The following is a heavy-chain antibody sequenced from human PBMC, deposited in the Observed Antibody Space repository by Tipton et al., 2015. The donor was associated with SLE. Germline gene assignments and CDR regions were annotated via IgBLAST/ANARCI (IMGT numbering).Heavy chain of an antibody. V-gene: IGHV3-33*06. D-gene: IGHD4-17*01. CDR2: IWYDGSNK. CDR1: GFNFRSYG. CDR3: AKEGDYPYSFDY. Sequence: SGFNFRSYGMHWVRQAPGEGLEWAAGIWYDGSNKHYADSVKGRFTISRDNSKNTLYLQMNSLRSEDTAKYYCAKEGDYPYSFDYWGQGTLVTVSS. J-gene: IGHJ4*02.